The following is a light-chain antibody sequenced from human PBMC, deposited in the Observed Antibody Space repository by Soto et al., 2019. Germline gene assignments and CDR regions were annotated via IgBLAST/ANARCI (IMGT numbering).Light chain of an antibody. CDR2: GAS. Sequence: IVVSVSPAKISAPPGKGANRSSRASQSVSSNLAWYQQKPGQAPRLLIYGASTRATGIPARFSGSGSGTEFTLTISSLQSEDFAVYYCQQYNNWPQTFGQGTKVDI. J-gene: IGKJ1*01. CDR1: QSVSSN. V-gene: IGKV3-15*01. CDR3: QQYNNWPQT.